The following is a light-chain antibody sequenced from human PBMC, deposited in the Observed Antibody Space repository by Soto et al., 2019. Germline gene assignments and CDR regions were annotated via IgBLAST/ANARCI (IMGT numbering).Light chain of an antibody. CDR3: SSYAGSNNVV. V-gene: IGLV2-14*01. Sequence: QSALTQPASVSGSPGQSITISCTGTSSDVGGYNYVSWYQHHPGKAPKLMIYEVSHRPSGVSNRFSGSKSANTASLTISGLQAEDEADYYCSSYAGSNNVVFGGGTKLTVL. CDR2: EVS. CDR1: SSDVGGYNY. J-gene: IGLJ2*01.